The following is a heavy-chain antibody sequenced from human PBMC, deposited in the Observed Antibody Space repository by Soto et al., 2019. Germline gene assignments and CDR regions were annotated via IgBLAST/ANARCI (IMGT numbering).Heavy chain of an antibody. CDR3: ARRVPGTPGSYYKCHFDD. J-gene: IGHJ4*02. V-gene: IGHV4-34*01. Sequence: QVQLQQWGAGLLKPSETLSLTCAVYGGSFGNHYWTWIRQSPGTGMEWIGEVHHSGGTSYNPSLKSRVTISIDTSRNECSLNLSSVTAADTAVYCCARRVPGTPGSYYKCHFDDWGQGTLVTVSS. CDR2: VHHSGGT. D-gene: IGHD3-10*01. CDR1: GGSFGNHY.